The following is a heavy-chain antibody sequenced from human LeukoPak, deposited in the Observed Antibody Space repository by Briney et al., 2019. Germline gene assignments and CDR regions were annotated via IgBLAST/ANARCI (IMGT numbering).Heavy chain of an antibody. CDR3: ARKLSTWYFDY. J-gene: IGHJ4*02. D-gene: IGHD2-2*01. Sequence: PGGSLRLSCAASGFTFSSYEMNWVRQAPGKGLEWVSSISSSSSYIYYADSVKGRFTISRDNAKNSLYLRMNSLRAEDTAVYYCARKLSTWYFDYWGQGTLVTVSS. CDR2: ISSSSSYI. V-gene: IGHV3-21*01. CDR1: GFTFSSYE.